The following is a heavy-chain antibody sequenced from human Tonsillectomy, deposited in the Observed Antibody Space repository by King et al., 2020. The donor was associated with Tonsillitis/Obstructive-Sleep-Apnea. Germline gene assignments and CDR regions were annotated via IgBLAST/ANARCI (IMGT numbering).Heavy chain of an antibody. Sequence: VQLVESGGGLVQPGGSLRLSCAASGFTFSRYAMSWVRQAPGKGLEWVSAISGSGGTTYYADSVKGRFAISRDNSKKTLYLQINSLRAEDTAVYYCAKALEYYYDSSGDAFDIWGQGTMVTVS. J-gene: IGHJ3*02. V-gene: IGHV3-23*04. CDR3: AKALEYYYDSSGDAFDI. CDR1: GFTFSRYA. D-gene: IGHD3-22*01. CDR2: ISGSGGTT.